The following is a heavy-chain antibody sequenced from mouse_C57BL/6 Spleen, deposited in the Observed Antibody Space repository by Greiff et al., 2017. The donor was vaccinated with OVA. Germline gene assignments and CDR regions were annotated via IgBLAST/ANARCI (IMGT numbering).Heavy chain of an antibody. Sequence: EVMLVESGGGLVKPGGSLKLSCAASGFTFSSYAMSWVRQTPEKRLEWVATISDGGSYTYYPDNVKGRFTISRDNAKNNLYLQMRHLKSEDTAMYYCARDRHDAMDYWGQGTSVTVSS. D-gene: IGHD2-12*01. V-gene: IGHV5-4*01. CDR2: ISDGGSYT. J-gene: IGHJ4*01. CDR1: GFTFSSYA. CDR3: ARDRHDAMDY.